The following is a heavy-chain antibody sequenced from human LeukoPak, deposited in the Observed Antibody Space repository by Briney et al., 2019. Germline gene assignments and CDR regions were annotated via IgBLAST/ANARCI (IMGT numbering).Heavy chain of an antibody. Sequence: HPGGSLRLSCAASGFTFSSYEMNWVRQAPGKGLEWVSYISSSGSTIYYADSVKGRFTISRDNAKNSLYLQMNSLRAEDTAAYYCATSRGCNSGYRALELPPSPIDWGQGTLVTVSS. D-gene: IGHD5-18*01. J-gene: IGHJ4*02. CDR2: ISSSGSTI. CDR1: GFTFSSYE. CDR3: ATSRGCNSGYRALELPPSPID. V-gene: IGHV3-48*03.